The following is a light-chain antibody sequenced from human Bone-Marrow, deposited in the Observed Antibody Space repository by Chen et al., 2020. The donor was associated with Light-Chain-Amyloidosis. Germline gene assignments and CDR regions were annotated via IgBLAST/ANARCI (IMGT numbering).Light chain of an antibody. CDR3: LQDYSHPWT. Sequence: AIQMTQSPSSLSASVGDRVTITCRASQGIRNDVGWYQQKPGKAPKLLIYVASNLESGVPSRFSGSGSGTDFTLTISSLQPEDFATYYCLQDYSHPWTVGQGTKVEIK. CDR2: VAS. J-gene: IGKJ1*01. CDR1: QGIRND. V-gene: IGKV1-6*01.